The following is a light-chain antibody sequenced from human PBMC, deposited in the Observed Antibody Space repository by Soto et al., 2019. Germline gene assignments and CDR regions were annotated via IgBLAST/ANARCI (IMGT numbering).Light chain of an antibody. CDR2: DVS. V-gene: IGLV2-14*01. J-gene: IGLJ1*01. CDR1: SSDVGGYNY. Sequence: QSALTQPASVSGSPGQSITISCTGTSSDVGGYNYVSWYQQHPGKAPKLMIYDVSNRPSGVSNRVSGSKSGNTASLTISGLQAEDEADYYCSSYTSSSKGVFGTGTKLTVL. CDR3: SSYTSSSKGV.